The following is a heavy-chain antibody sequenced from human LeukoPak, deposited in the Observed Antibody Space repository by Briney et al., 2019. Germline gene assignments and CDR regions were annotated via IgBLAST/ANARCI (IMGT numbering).Heavy chain of an antibody. D-gene: IGHD1-26*01. J-gene: IGHJ4*02. CDR2: IYTSGST. CDR1: GGSLSGSY. CDR3: ARLGGRFDW. Sequence: PSETLSLTCTVSGGSLSGSYWSWIRQPPGKGLEWIGYIYTSGSTNYNPSLKSRVTMSIDTSKNQFSLKLNSVTAADTAFYYCARLGGRFDWRGQGTLVTVSS. V-gene: IGHV4-4*09.